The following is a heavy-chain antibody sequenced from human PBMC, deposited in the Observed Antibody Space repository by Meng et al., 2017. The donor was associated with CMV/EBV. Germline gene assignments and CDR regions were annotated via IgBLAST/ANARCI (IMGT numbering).Heavy chain of an antibody. D-gene: IGHD2-2*01. Sequence: GESLKISCAVSGFTFSSYWMSWVRQAPGKGLEWVANIKQDGSEKYYVDSVKGRFTISRDNAKNSLYLQMNSLRAEDTAVYYCARGTKYHLRRWFDYWGQGTLVTVSS. CDR1: GFTFSSYW. V-gene: IGHV3-7*01. CDR3: ARGTKYHLRRWFDY. CDR2: IKQDGSEK. J-gene: IGHJ4*02.